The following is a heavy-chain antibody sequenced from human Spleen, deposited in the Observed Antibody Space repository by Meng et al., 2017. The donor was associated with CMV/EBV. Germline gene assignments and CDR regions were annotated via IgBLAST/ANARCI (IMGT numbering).Heavy chain of an antibody. J-gene: IGHJ4*02. D-gene: IGHD6-19*01. Sequence: SQTLSLTCSVSGGSMSDYYWTWIRQPPGKGLEWMGYVHYSGSTTYSPSFKSRVAILMDTSKKQFSLRLNSVTAADTAVYYCATPTTVAGTLDYWGQGTLVTVSS. CDR2: VHYSGST. CDR3: ATPTTVAGTLDY. CDR1: GGSMSDYY. V-gene: IGHV4-59*01.